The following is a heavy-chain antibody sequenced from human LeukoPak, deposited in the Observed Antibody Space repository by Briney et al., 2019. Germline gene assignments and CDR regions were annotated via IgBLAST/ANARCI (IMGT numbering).Heavy chain of an antibody. V-gene: IGHV4-38-2*02. J-gene: IGHJ4*02. CDR1: GYSISSGYY. CDR3: ARDKYSSGWYEIDY. CDR2: IYHSGST. D-gene: IGHD6-19*01. Sequence: PSETLSLTCTVSGYSISSGYYWGWIRQPPGKGLEWIGSIYHSGSTYYNPSLKSRVTISVDTSKNQFSLKVSSVTAADTAVYYCARDKYSSGWYEIDYWGQGTLVTVSS.